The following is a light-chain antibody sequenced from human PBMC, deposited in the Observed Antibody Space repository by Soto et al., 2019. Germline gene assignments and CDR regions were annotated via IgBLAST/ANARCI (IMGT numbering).Light chain of an antibody. Sequence: EIVLTQSPGTLSWYRGERSTLXXRASQSVSTRLAWYQQKPGQAPRXLISDASSRATGISDRFSGSGSGTDFTLTISRLEPEDFAMYYCQQYAASPITFGQGTRLEIK. CDR1: QSVSTR. CDR2: DAS. CDR3: QQYAASPIT. V-gene: IGKV3-20*01. J-gene: IGKJ5*01.